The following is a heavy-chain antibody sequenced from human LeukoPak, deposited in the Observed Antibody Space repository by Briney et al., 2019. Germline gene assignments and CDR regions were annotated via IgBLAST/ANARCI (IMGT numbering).Heavy chain of an antibody. CDR1: GFTFSDFY. Sequence: GGSLSLSWAVSGFTFSDFYITWISQPPGRGREWISYIRSRGNTINYADSVEGRLTISRDNSKNTLYLQMSSLRVEDTAMYYCAKEAQDCSGRGCYSSYFDFWGQGSLVTVSS. CDR2: IRSRGNTI. CDR3: AKEAQDCSGRGCYSSYFDF. V-gene: IGHV3-11*04. D-gene: IGHD2-15*01. J-gene: IGHJ4*02.